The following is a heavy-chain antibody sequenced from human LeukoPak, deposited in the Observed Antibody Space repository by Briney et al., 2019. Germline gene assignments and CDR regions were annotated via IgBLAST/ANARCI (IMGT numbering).Heavy chain of an antibody. CDR3: ARDPPGSGSEPFDAFDI. J-gene: IGHJ3*02. CDR2: ISAYNGNT. CDR1: GYTFTSYG. D-gene: IGHD3-10*01. Sequence: GASVKVSCKASGYTFTSYGISWVRQAPGQGLEWMGWISAYNGNTNYAQKLQGRVTMTTDTSTSTAYMELRSLRSDDTAVYYCARDPPGSGSEPFDAFDIWGQGTMVTVSS. V-gene: IGHV1-18*01.